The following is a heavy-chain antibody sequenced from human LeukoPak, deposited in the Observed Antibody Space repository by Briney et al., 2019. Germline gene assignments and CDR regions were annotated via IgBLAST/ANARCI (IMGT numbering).Heavy chain of an antibody. CDR2: ISSSSSTI. D-gene: IGHD6-6*01. Sequence: GGSLRLSCAASGFTFSSYSMNWVRRAPGKRLEWVSYISSSSSTIYYADSVKGRFTISRDNAKNSLYLQMNSLRAEDTAVYYCARVSLQLVYYYYYMDVWGKGTTVTVSS. CDR1: GFTFSSYS. V-gene: IGHV3-48*01. CDR3: ARVSLQLVYYYYYMDV. J-gene: IGHJ6*03.